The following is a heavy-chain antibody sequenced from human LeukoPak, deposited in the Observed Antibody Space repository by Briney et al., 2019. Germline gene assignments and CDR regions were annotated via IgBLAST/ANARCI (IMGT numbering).Heavy chain of an antibody. J-gene: IGHJ4*02. Sequence: GGSLRLSCAASGFTFSSYAMSWVRQAPGKGLEWVSAISGSGGSTYYADSVKGRFTISRDNSKNTLYLQMNSLRAEDTAVYYCAKGDGDYYDSSGYYGNFDYWGQGTLVTVSS. V-gene: IGHV3-23*01. CDR3: AKGDGDYYDSSGYYGNFDY. CDR1: GFTFSSYA. D-gene: IGHD3-22*01. CDR2: ISGSGGST.